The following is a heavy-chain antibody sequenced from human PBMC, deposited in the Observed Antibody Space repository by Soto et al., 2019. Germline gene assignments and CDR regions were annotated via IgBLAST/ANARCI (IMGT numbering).Heavy chain of an antibody. Sequence: SVKVSCKASGGTFSNYAISWVRQAPGQGLEWMGGIIPIFGTANYAQKFQGRVTITADESTSTAYMELSSLRSEDTAVYYCARADIVVVPALEDYYGMDVWGQGTTVTVSS. J-gene: IGHJ6*02. D-gene: IGHD2-2*01. CDR2: IIPIFGTA. CDR3: ARADIVVVPALEDYYGMDV. V-gene: IGHV1-69*13. CDR1: GGTFSNYA.